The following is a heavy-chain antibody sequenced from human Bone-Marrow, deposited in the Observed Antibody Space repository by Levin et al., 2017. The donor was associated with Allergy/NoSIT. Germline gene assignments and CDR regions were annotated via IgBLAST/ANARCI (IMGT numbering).Heavy chain of an antibody. CDR1: GFTFSDHH. Sequence: PGGSLRLSCAASGFTFSDHHMDWVRQAPGKGLEWVGRARNKVDSYTTEYAASVKGRFTISRDDSSNSLYLQMNSLKTEDTAVYYCTRDAKAIAAPGGRPTYYYSGMDVWGQGTTVTVSS. CDR3: TRDAKAIAAPGGRPTYYYSGMDV. V-gene: IGHV3-72*01. D-gene: IGHD3-16*01. J-gene: IGHJ6*02. CDR2: ARNKVDSYTT.